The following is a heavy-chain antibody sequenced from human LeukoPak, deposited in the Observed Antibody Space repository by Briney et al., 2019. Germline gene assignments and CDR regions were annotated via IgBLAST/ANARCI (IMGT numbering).Heavy chain of an antibody. Sequence: GGSLRLSCAASEFTFSSYKMNWVRQVPGKGLEWVSSISSSSDYVYYAGSVKGRFTVSRDNAKKSLYLQMNSLRAEDTALYYCAKDILAAAGGLAFDYWGQGTLVTVSS. D-gene: IGHD6-13*01. CDR2: ISSSSDYV. CDR1: EFTFSSYK. CDR3: AKDILAAAGGLAFDY. V-gene: IGHV3-21*04. J-gene: IGHJ4*02.